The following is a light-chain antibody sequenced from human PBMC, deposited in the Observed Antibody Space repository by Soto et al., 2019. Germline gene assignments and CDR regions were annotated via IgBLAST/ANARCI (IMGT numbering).Light chain of an antibody. CDR1: QGISSA. Sequence: AIQLTQSPSSLSASVGDRVTITCRASQGISSALAWYQQKPGKAPKLLIYDASSLESGAPSRFSGSGSGTDFTFTISSLQPEDIATYYCQQYDNLAPVTFGGGTKVDIK. CDR3: QQYDNLAPVT. V-gene: IGKV1D-13*01. J-gene: IGKJ4*01. CDR2: DAS.